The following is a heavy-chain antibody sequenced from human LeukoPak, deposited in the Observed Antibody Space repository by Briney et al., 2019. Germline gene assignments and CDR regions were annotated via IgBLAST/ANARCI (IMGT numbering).Heavy chain of an antibody. CDR3: AREISDFWNGYYTYNWFDP. CDR2: IYHSGGT. V-gene: IGHV4-59*01. CDR1: GGSISSYY. J-gene: IGHJ5*02. Sequence: SETLSLTCTVPGGSISSYYWSWIRQPPGKGLEWIGYIYHSGGTNYNPSLKSRVTISVDMSKNQFSLKLNSVTAADTAVYYCAREISDFWNGYYTYNWFDPWGQGTLVTVSS. D-gene: IGHD3-3*01.